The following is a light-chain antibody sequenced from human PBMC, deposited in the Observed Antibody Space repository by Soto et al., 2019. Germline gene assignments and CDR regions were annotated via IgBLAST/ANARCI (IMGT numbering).Light chain of an antibody. CDR3: QQYNSYWWT. J-gene: IGKJ1*01. V-gene: IGKV1-5*01. Sequence: DIQMTQSPSTLSASVGYRVSTTCRASQSISSWLAWYQQKPGKAPKLLIYDASSLESGVPSRFSGSGSGTEFTLTISSLQPDDFATYYCQQYNSYWWTFGQGTKVDIK. CDR1: QSISSW. CDR2: DAS.